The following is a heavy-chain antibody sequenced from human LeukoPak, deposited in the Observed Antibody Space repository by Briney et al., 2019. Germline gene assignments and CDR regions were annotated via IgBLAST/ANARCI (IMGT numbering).Heavy chain of an antibody. J-gene: IGHJ4*02. CDR3: AKHSRDYGDYVGEDY. CDR2: ISSSSSYI. D-gene: IGHD4-17*01. V-gene: IGHV3-21*01. Sequence: PGGSLRLSCAASGFTFSSYSMNWVRQAPGKGLEWVSSISSSSSYIYYADSVKGRFTISRDNAKNSLYLQMNSLRAEDTAVYYCAKHSRDYGDYVGEDYWGQGTLVTVSS. CDR1: GFTFSSYS.